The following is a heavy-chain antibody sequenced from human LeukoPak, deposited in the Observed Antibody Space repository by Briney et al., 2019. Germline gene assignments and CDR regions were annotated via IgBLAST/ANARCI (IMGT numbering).Heavy chain of an antibody. CDR2: INWNGGST. CDR3: ARVGGPGYCSSTSCSYYFDY. J-gene: IGHJ4*02. CDR1: GFTFSDYG. D-gene: IGHD2-2*01. V-gene: IGHV3-20*01. Sequence: GGSLRLSCAASGFTFSDYGMSWVRQAPGKGLEWVSGINWNGGSTGYADSVKGRFTISRDNAKNSLYLQMNSLRAEDTALYHCARVGGPGYCSSTSCSYYFDYWGQGTLVTVSS.